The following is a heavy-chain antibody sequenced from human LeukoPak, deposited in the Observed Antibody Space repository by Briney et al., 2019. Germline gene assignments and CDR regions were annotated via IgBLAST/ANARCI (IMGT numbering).Heavy chain of an antibody. CDR3: ARDKDSGYDRIFDY. J-gene: IGHJ4*02. CDR1: GFTFSSYS. V-gene: IGHV3-21*01. CDR2: ISSSSSSSI. D-gene: IGHD5-12*01. Sequence: PGGSLRLSCAASGFTFSSYSMNWVRQAPGKGLEWVSSISSSSSSSIYYADSVKGRFTISRDSAKNSLYLLMNSLRAEDTAVYYCARDKDSGYDRIFDYWGRGTLVTVSS.